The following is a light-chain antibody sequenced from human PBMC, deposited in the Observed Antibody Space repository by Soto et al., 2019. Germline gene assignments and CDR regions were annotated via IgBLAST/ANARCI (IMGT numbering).Light chain of an antibody. J-gene: IGKJ1*01. Sequence: EIVLTQSPATLSLSPGERATLSYSASQSVSSYLAWYQQKPGQVPRLVIYDASNRATGIPGRFSGSGSGRDFTLTISSLEPEDFGVYYCQQPSSWPRTFGQGTKVEIK. CDR3: QQPSSWPRT. V-gene: IGKV3-11*02. CDR1: QSVSSY. CDR2: DAS.